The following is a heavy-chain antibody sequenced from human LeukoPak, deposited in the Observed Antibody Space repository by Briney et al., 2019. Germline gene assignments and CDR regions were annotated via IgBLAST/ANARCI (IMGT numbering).Heavy chain of an antibody. CDR1: GFTFSSYS. J-gene: IGHJ5*02. V-gene: IGHV3-21*01. D-gene: IGHD6-19*01. CDR2: ISSSSSYI. Sequence: PGGSLRLSCAASGFTFSSYSMNWVRQAPGKGLEWVSSISSSSSYIYYADSVKGRFTISRDNAKNSLYLQMNSLRAEDTAVYYCARSPQGVWQWLVLGWFDPWGQGTLVTVSS. CDR3: ARSPQGVWQWLVLGWFDP.